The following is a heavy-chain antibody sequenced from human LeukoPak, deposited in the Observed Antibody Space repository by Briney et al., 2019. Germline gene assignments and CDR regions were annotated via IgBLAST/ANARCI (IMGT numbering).Heavy chain of an antibody. D-gene: IGHD2-2*01. CDR2: ISISNGTI. V-gene: IGHV3-48*01. CDR3: AREEYQLLWGYYYYYMDV. Sequence: PGGPLRLSCAASGFTFSSYTMNWVRQAPGKGLDWVSYISISNGTIYYADSVKGLFTIARDNAKNSLFLQMDRLGAEDTAVYYCAREEYQLLWGYYYYYMDVWGKGTTVTVSS. CDR1: GFTFSSYT. J-gene: IGHJ6*03.